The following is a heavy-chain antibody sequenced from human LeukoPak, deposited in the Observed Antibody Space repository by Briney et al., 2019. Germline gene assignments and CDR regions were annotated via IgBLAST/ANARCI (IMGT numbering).Heavy chain of an antibody. V-gene: IGHV1-8*01. CDR3: ARVFRKWHNGNFDY. CDR1: GYTFTSYD. J-gene: IGHJ4*02. Sequence: ASVKVSCKASGYTFTSYDINWVRQATGQGLEWMGWMNPNSGNTGYVQKFQGRVTMTRNTSISTAYMELSSLRSEDTAVYYCARVFRKWHNGNFDYWGQGTLVTVSS. CDR2: MNPNSGNT. D-gene: IGHD1/OR15-1a*01.